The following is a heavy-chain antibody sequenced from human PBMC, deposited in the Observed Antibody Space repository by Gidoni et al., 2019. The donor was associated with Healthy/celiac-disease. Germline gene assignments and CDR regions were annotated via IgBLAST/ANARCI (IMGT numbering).Heavy chain of an antibody. D-gene: IGHD5-12*01. CDR2: IFSYDEK. CDR1: GFSLSNARKG. Sequence: QVTLKESGPVLVKPTETLTLTCTVSGFSLSNARKGVSWIRQPPGKALEWLAHIFSYDEKSYSTSLKSRLTISKDTSKSQVVLTMTTMDPVDTATSYCARIVNGYKSFHFDYWGQGTLVTVSS. CDR3: ARIVNGYKSFHFDY. V-gene: IGHV2-26*01. J-gene: IGHJ4*02.